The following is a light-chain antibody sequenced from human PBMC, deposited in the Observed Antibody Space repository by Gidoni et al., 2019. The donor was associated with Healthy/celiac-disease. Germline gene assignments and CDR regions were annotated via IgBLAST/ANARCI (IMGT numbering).Light chain of an antibody. CDR3: QQYTT. CDR1: QSISSW. Sequence: DIQMTQSPSTLSASVGDRVTITCRASQSISSWLAWYQQKPGKAPKLLIYKASSLESGVPSRFSGSGSGTEFTLTISSLQPDDFATYYCQQYTTFGLGTRLEIK. V-gene: IGKV1-5*03. J-gene: IGKJ5*01. CDR2: KAS.